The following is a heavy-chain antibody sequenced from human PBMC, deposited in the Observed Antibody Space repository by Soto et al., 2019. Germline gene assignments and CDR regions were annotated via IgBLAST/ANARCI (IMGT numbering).Heavy chain of an antibody. J-gene: IGHJ4*02. CDR2: IYYSGST. Sequence: SETLSLTCTVSGGSISSGDYYWSWIRQPPGKGLEWIGYIYYSGSTYYNPSLKSRVTISVDTSKNQFSLKLSSVTAADTAVYYCASSELRLGELSPLYFDSWGQGTLVTVSS. CDR1: GGSISSGDYY. V-gene: IGHV4-30-4*01. D-gene: IGHD3-16*02. CDR3: ASSELRLGELSPLYFDS.